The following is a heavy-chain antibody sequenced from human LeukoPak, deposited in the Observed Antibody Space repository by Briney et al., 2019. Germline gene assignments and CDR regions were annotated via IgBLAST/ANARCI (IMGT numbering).Heavy chain of an antibody. V-gene: IGHV1-46*01. Sequence: VASVKVSCKASGYTFTSYYMHWVRQAPGQGLEWMGIINPSGGSTSYAQKFQGRVTMTRDTSTSTVYMELSSLRSEDTAVYCCARGQVAAAGTHRAYFDYWGQGTLVTVSS. D-gene: IGHD6-13*01. CDR1: GYTFTSYY. CDR3: ARGQVAAAGTHRAYFDY. J-gene: IGHJ4*02. CDR2: INPSGGST.